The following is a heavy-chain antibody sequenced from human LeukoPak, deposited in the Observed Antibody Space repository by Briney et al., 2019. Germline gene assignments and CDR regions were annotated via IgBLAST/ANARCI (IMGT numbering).Heavy chain of an antibody. D-gene: IGHD3-10*01. J-gene: IGHJ4*02. CDR3: ARGALWFAELPLDS. CDR2: INHSGNT. V-gene: IGHV4-34*01. CDR1: GGSFSGYY. Sequence: SETLSLTCAVNGGSFSGYYWSWIRQPPGKGLEWIGEINHSGNTNSHPSLKSRVTISVDASKNQFSLKLSSVTAADTAVYYCARGALWFAELPLDSWGQGTLVTVSS.